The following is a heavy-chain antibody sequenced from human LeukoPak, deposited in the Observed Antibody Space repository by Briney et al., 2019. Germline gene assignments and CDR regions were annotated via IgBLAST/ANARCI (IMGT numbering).Heavy chain of an antibody. Sequence: SETLSLTCTVSGGSISSYYWSWIRQPAGKGLEWIGRIYTSGSTNYNPSLKSRVTMSVDTSKNQFSLKLSSVTAADTAVYYCAREGARIAARPDHFDYWGQGTLVTVSS. CDR3: AREGARIAARPDHFDY. V-gene: IGHV4-4*07. CDR1: GGSISSYY. D-gene: IGHD6-6*01. J-gene: IGHJ4*02. CDR2: IYTSGST.